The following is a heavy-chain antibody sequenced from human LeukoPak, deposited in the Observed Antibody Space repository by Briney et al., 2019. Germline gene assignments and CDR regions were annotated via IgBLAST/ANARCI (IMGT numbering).Heavy chain of an antibody. Sequence: SGTLSLTCAVSGGSISSSNWWSWVRQPPGKGLEWIGEINHSGSTNYNPSLKSRVTISVDTSKNQFSLKLSSVTAADTAVYYCAREIVAGLGVSFDIWGQGTMVTVSS. CDR2: INHSGST. V-gene: IGHV4-4*02. CDR3: AREIVAGLGVSFDI. J-gene: IGHJ3*02. CDR1: GGSISSSNW. D-gene: IGHD6-19*01.